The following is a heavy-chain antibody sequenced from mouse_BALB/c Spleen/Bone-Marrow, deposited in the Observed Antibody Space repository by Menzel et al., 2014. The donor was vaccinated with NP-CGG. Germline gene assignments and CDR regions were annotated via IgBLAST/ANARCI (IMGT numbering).Heavy chain of an antibody. V-gene: IGHV1-53*01. Sequence: VQLQESGAELVKPGASVKLSYKASGYTFTSYYLYWVKQRPGQGLEWIGEINPSNGDTNFNEKFKSKASLTVDISSNTTYMQLSSLTSEDSAVYYCTRYDGYFTLFAYWGQGTLVTVSA. J-gene: IGHJ3*01. D-gene: IGHD2-3*01. CDR2: INPSNGDT. CDR3: TRYDGYFTLFAY. CDR1: GYTFTSYY.